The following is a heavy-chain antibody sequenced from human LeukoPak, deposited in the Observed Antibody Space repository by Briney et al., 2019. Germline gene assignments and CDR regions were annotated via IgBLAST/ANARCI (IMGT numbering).Heavy chain of an antibody. D-gene: IGHD6-19*01. J-gene: IGHJ5*02. CDR3: AFEVLSSGWVS. CDR2: INPNSGGT. V-gene: IGHV1-2*06. Sequence: VASVKVSCKPSGYTFTGYYMHWVRQAPGQGLEWMGRINPNSGGTNYAQKFQGRVTMTRDTSISTAYMELSRLRSDDTAVYYCAFEVLSSGWVSWGQGTLVTVSS. CDR1: GYTFTGYY.